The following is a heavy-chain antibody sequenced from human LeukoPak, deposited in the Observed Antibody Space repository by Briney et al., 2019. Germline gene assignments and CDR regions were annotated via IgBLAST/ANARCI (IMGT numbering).Heavy chain of an antibody. V-gene: IGHV4-34*01. Sequence: PSETLSLTCAVYGGSFSGYYWSWIRQPPEKGLEWIGEINHNGRTSYNPSLKSRVAISVGTSKNQFSLKLSSVIAADTAEYCCARHVRLLATVTTYGAGWFDPWGQGTLVTVSS. CDR1: GGSFSGYY. D-gene: IGHD4-17*01. CDR3: ARHVRLLATVTTYGAGWFDP. CDR2: INHNGRT. J-gene: IGHJ5*02.